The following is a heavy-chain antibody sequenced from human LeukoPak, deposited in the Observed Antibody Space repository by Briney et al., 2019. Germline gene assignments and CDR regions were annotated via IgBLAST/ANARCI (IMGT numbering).Heavy chain of an antibody. D-gene: IGHD3-10*01. CDR3: ARDHTRRYYGSGGPRLGGIVY. V-gene: IGHV1-2*02. CDR1: GYTFTGYY. CDR2: INPNSGGT. J-gene: IGHJ4*02. Sequence: ASVKVSCKASGYTFTGYYMHWVRQAPGQGLEWMGWINPNSGGTNYAQKFQGRVTMTRDTSISTAYMELSRLRPDDTAVYYCARDHTRRYYGSGGPRLGGIVYWGQGTLVTVSS.